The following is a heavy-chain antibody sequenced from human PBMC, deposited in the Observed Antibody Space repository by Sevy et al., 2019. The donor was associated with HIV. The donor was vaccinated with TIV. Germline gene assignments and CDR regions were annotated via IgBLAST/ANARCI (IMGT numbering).Heavy chain of an antibody. D-gene: IGHD1-26*01. CDR1: GFTFSSYA. CDR2: ISGSGGSS. Sequence: GGSLRLSCAASGFTFSSYAMSWVRQAPGKGLEWVSAISGSGGSSYYADSVKGRFTISRDNSKNTLYLQMNSLRAEDTAVYYCAASGGSYYGWFDPWGQGTLVTVSS. V-gene: IGHV3-23*01. CDR3: AASGGSYYGWFDP. J-gene: IGHJ5*02.